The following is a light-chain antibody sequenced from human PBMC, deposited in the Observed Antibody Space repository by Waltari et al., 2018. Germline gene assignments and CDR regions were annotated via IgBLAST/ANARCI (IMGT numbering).Light chain of an antibody. J-gene: IGLJ3*02. CDR3: AAWDDSLHGPV. Sequence: QSVLPQPPSASGTPGQRDTISCSGSISNIGSTIVKRYQQFPGTAPKLLLFNNSQRPAGVPDRFSGSKSGTSASLAISGLQSEDEAHYYCAAWDDSLHGPVFGGGTKLTVL. V-gene: IGLV1-44*01. CDR2: NNS. CDR1: ISNIGSTI.